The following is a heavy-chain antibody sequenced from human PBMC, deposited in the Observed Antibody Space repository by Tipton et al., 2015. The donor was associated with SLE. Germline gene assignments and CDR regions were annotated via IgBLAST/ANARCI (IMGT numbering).Heavy chain of an antibody. CDR3: AREAAAMASDY. V-gene: IGHV1-8*01. Sequence: QLVQSGAEVKKPGASVKVSCKASGYTFTNYDINWVRQATGQGLEWMGWMNPNSGYTGYAQKFQGRVTMTRNTSISTAYMELSSLKSEDTAVDYCAREAAAMASDYWGQGTLVTVSS. D-gene: IGHD2-2*01. J-gene: IGHJ4*02. CDR1: GYTFTNYD. CDR2: MNPNSGYT.